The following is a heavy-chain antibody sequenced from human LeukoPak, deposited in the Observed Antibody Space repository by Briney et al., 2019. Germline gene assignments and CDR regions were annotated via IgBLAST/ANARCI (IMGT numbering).Heavy chain of an antibody. Sequence: GGSLRLSCSASGFTFSNHAMHWVRQAPGKGLEYVSAISNNGGSTYYADSVKGRFTISRDNSKNTLYLQMSSLRAEDTAAYYCVKGEQWLVRGVCYSWGQGTLVTVSS. CDR1: GFTFSNHA. CDR2: ISNNGGST. V-gene: IGHV3-64D*06. J-gene: IGHJ4*02. D-gene: IGHD6-19*01. CDR3: VKGEQWLVRGVCYS.